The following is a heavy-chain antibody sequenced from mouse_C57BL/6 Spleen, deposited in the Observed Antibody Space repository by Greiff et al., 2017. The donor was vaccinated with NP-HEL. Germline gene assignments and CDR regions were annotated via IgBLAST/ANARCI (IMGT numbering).Heavy chain of an antibody. Sequence: EVKLVESGGGLVQPGGSLKLSCAASGFTFSDYGMAWVRQAPRKGPEWVAFISNLAYSIYYADTVTGRFTISRENAKNTLYLEMSSLRSEDTAMYYCARQMITTYYYAMDYWGQGTSVTVSS. CDR1: GFTFSDYG. J-gene: IGHJ4*01. D-gene: IGHD2-4*01. V-gene: IGHV5-15*04. CDR2: ISNLAYSI. CDR3: ARQMITTYYYAMDY.